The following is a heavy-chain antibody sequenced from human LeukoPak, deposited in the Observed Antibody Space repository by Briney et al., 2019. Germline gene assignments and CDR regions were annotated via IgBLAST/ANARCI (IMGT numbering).Heavy chain of an antibody. Sequence: GGSLRLSCAASGFSFSSYNMNWVRQAPGKGPEWVSYISSSGSTIYYADSVKGRFTISRDNAKNSLYLQMNSLRAEDTAVYYCARGPGIAAAGSPYWGQGTLVTVSS. J-gene: IGHJ4*02. CDR2: ISSSGSTI. CDR1: GFSFSSYN. CDR3: ARGPGIAAAGSPY. V-gene: IGHV3-48*03. D-gene: IGHD6-13*01.